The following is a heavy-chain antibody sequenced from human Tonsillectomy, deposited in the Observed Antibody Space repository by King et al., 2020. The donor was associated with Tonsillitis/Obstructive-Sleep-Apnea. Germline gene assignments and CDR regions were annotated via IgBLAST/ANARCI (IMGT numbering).Heavy chain of an antibody. Sequence: VQLVESGGGLVQPGGSLRLSCAASGFTFSNYWMIWVRQAPGKGLEWVANIKQDGSWKSYVDSVKGRFTISRDNAKNSLYLQMNSLRAEDTAVYYCVRDKEVVVVTTNYDAFDIWGQGTMVTVSS. CDR2: IKQDGSWK. V-gene: IGHV3-7*01. D-gene: IGHD2-21*02. J-gene: IGHJ3*02. CDR1: GFTFSNYW. CDR3: VRDKEVVVVTTNYDAFDI.